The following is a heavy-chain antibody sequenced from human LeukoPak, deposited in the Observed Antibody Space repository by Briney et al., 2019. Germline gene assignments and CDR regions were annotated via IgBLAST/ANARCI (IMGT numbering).Heavy chain of an antibody. Sequence: GGSLRLSCAASGFTFSSYGMHWVRQAPGKGLEWVAVISYDGSNKYYADSVKGRFTISRDNSKNTLYLQMNSLRAEDTAVYYCAKDRPTSVFDYWGQGTLVTVSS. V-gene: IGHV3-30*18. CDR1: GFTFSSYG. J-gene: IGHJ4*02. CDR3: AKDRPTSVFDY. CDR2: ISYDGSNK. D-gene: IGHD1-1*01.